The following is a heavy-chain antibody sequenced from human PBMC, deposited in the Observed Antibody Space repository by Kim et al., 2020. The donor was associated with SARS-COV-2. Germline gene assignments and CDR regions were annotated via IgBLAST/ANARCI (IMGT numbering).Heavy chain of an antibody. D-gene: IGHD3-3*01. Sequence: SETLSLTCAVSGGSISSSNWWSWVRQPPGKGLEWIGEIYHSGSTNYNPSLKSRVTISVDKSKNQFSLKLSSVTAADTAVYYCARGYYDFWSGYSFSYMDVWGKGTTVTVSS. CDR1: GGSISSSNW. CDR3: ARGYYDFWSGYSFSYMDV. CDR2: IYHSGST. V-gene: IGHV4-4*02. J-gene: IGHJ6*03.